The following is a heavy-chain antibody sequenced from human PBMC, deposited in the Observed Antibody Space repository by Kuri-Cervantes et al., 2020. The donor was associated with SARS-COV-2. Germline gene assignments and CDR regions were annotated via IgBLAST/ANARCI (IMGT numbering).Heavy chain of an antibody. CDR3: AKDRRWELRGDAFDI. D-gene: IGHD1-26*01. V-gene: IGHV3-23*01. Sequence: SWVRQAPGKGLEWVSAIMGSGGTTYYADSVKGRFTISRDNSKNTLYLQLNSLRAEDTAVYYCAKDRRWELRGDAFDIWGQGTMVTVSS. J-gene: IGHJ3*02. CDR2: IMGSGGTT.